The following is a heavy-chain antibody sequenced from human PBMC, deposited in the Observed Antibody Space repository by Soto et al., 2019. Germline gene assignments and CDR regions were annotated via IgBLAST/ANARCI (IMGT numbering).Heavy chain of an antibody. Sequence: QMHLVESGGGVVQPGRSLRLSCAASGFTISSYGMHWVRQAPGKGLEWEAVIWYDGTNKYYADSVKGRFTISRDISKNTLYLQMNSLRVEDTAVYYGAGAAAEGWFDPWGQGSLVTVSS. CDR3: AGAAAEGWFDP. CDR2: IWYDGTNK. CDR1: GFTISSYG. J-gene: IGHJ5*02. V-gene: IGHV3-33*01. D-gene: IGHD6-25*01.